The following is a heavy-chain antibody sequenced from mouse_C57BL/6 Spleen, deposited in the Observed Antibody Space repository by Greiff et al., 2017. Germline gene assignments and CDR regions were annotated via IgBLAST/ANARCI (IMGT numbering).Heavy chain of an antibody. D-gene: IGHD2-5*01. V-gene: IGHV5-6*01. Sequence: EVQLQESGGDLVKPGGSLKLSCAASGFTFSSYGMSWVRQTPDKRLEWVATISSGGSYTYYPDSVKGRFTISRDNAKNTLYLQKSSLKSEDTAMYYCARQRESKGYFDYWGQGTTLTVSS. CDR1: GFTFSSYG. CDR3: ARQRESKGYFDY. J-gene: IGHJ2*01. CDR2: ISSGGSYT.